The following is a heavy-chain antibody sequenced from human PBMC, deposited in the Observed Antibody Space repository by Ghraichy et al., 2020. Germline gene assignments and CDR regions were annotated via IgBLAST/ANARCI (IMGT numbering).Heavy chain of an antibody. D-gene: IGHD2-2*01. Sequence: SQTLSLTCAVSGGSISSYSWSWIRQPPVPGLEWIGYIYYSGNTTYNPSLKRRVTISVDTSKNQFSLKMSSVTAADTAVYYCARGGYCTSTSCCATCHGLEVWGQGTTVSVSS. CDR3: ARGGYCTSTSCCATCHGLEV. CDR2: IYYSGNT. J-gene: IGHJ6*02. V-gene: IGHV4-59*01. CDR1: GGSISSYS.